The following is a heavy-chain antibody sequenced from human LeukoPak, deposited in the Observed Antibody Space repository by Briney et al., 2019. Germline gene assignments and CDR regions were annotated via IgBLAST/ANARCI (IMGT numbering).Heavy chain of an antibody. Sequence: SETLSLTCTVSGGSISSYYWSWIRQPPGKGLEWIGYIYYSGSTNYNPSLKSRVTISVDTSKNQFSLKLSSVTAADTAVYYCARTYDSSGYYYSSYRFDPWGQGTLVTVSS. J-gene: IGHJ5*02. D-gene: IGHD3-22*01. CDR3: ARTYDSSGYYYSSYRFDP. CDR1: GGSISSYY. CDR2: IYYSGST. V-gene: IGHV4-59*01.